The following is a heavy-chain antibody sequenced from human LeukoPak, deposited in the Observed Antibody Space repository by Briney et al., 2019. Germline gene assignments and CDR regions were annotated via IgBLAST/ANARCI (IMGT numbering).Heavy chain of an antibody. CDR2: ISYDGSNK. CDR1: GFTFSSYA. Sequence: PGGSLRLSCAASGFTFSSYAMHWVRQAPGKGLEWVAVISYDGSNKYYADSVKGRFTISRDNPKNTLYLQMNSLRAEDTAVYYCAREATAGYSSNWYSYYYYYMDVWGKGTTVTVSS. D-gene: IGHD6-13*01. J-gene: IGHJ6*03. V-gene: IGHV3-30*04. CDR3: AREATAGYSSNWYSYYYYYMDV.